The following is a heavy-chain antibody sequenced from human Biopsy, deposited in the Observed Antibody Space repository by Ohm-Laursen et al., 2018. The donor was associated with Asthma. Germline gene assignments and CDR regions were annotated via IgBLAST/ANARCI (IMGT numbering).Heavy chain of an antibody. Sequence: PPGTLSLTCYVSGGSISVSNWWSWVRQPPGRGLEWIGQIYHLGNANYNPSLKSRVTMSVDKSKNQFSLKLTSVTAADTAVYFCARRWRSYDSSNYYLDQWGQGTLVTVSS. J-gene: IGHJ4*02. CDR2: IYHLGNA. CDR3: ARRWRSYDSSNYYLDQ. CDR1: GGSISVSNW. D-gene: IGHD3-22*01. V-gene: IGHV4-4*01.